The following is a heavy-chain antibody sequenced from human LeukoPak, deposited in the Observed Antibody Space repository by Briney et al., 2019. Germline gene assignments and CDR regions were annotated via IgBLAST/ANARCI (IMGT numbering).Heavy chain of an antibody. CDR1: GFTFSSYS. J-gene: IGHJ6*03. CDR2: ISSSSSTI. Sequence: PGGSLRLSCAASGFTFSSYSMNWVRQAPGKGLEWVSYISSSSSTIYYADSVKGRFTISRDNAKNSLYLQMNSLRAEDTAVYYCARASLYHYMDVWGKGTTVTVSS. V-gene: IGHV3-48*01. CDR3: ARASLYHYMDV.